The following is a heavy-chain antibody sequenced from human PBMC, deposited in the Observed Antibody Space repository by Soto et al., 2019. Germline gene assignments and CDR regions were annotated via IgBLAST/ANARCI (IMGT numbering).Heavy chain of an antibody. CDR2: IYHSGST. V-gene: IGHV4-4*02. CDR3: ASHRGNTFGPYDD. CDR1: GASISSGNW. D-gene: IGHD3-16*01. J-gene: IGHJ4*01. Sequence: SETLSLTCAVSGASISSGNWWSWVRQSPGKGLEWIGEIYHSGSTNHNPSLKSRVIISLDKSRNQFSLKLSSVTAADTAVYFCASHRGNTFGPYDDWGQGTQVT.